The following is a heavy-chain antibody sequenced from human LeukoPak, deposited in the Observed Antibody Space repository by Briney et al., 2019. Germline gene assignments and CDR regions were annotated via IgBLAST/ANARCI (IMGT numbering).Heavy chain of an antibody. CDR2: ISGSGGTT. CDR1: GFTFSSYA. V-gene: IGHV3-23*01. Sequence: GGSLRLPCAASGFTFSSYAMSWVRQAPGKGLEWVSAISGSGGTTYYADSVKGRFTISRDNSKNTLYLQMNSLRAEDTAVYYCTRPNYSGNFDYWGQGTLVTVSS. CDR3: TRPNYSGNFDY. J-gene: IGHJ4*02. D-gene: IGHD1-26*01.